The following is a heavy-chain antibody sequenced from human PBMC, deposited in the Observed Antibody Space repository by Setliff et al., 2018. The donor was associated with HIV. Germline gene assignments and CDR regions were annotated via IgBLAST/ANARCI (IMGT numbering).Heavy chain of an antibody. Sequence: TSETLSLTCTVSGDSIRGYYWSWIRQPPGKGLEWMGYVFYTGFAAYNPSHKSRLTISVDTSKSQFSLTLTSVTAADTAVYYCARQMPIPGIAITPVDYWGQGALVTVSS. V-gene: IGHV4-59*08. CDR3: ARQMPIPGIAITPVDY. J-gene: IGHJ4*02. CDR1: GDSIRGYY. CDR2: VFYTGFA. D-gene: IGHD5-12*01.